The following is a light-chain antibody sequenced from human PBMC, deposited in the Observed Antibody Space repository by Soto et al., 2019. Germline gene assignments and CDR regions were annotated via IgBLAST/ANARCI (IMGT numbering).Light chain of an antibody. J-gene: IGKJ5*01. CDR2: DAS. CDR1: QSVSSY. V-gene: IGKV3-11*01. Sequence: EIVLTQSPATLSLSPGERATLSCRASQSVSSYLAWYQQKPGQAPRLLIYDASNRATGIPARFSGSGSGTDFNLTISSLETEEFAVYYCQQRSNWLITFGQGTRLEIK. CDR3: QQRSNWLIT.